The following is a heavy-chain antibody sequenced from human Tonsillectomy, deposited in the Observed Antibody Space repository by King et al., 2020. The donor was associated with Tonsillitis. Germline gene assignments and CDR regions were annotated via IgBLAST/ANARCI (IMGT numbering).Heavy chain of an antibody. V-gene: IGHV3-7*01. CDR2: IKYDGSEK. J-gene: IGHJ4*02. Sequence: VQLVESGGCLVQPGGSLRLSCAASGFTFSGYWMNWFRQAPGRGLEWGANIKYDGSEKYYVDSVRGRVTISRDNAKNSLYLQVNSLSPEDTAVYYCARDDVRYFDYWGQGTLVTVSS. CDR1: GFTFSGYW. CDR3: ARDDVRYFDY. D-gene: IGHD1-14*01.